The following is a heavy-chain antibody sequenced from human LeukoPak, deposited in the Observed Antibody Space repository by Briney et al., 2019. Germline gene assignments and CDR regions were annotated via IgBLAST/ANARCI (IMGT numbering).Heavy chain of an antibody. Sequence: PSQTLSLTCAVSGGSISSGGYSWSCIRQPPGKGLEWIGYIYHSGSTYYNPSLKSRVTISVDRSKNQFSLKLSSVTAADTAVYYCARTLPYCTNGVCYPPAYYFDYWGQGTLVTVSS. CDR1: GGSISSGGYS. V-gene: IGHV4-30-2*01. D-gene: IGHD2-8*01. CDR2: IYHSGST. J-gene: IGHJ4*02. CDR3: ARTLPYCTNGVCYPPAYYFDY.